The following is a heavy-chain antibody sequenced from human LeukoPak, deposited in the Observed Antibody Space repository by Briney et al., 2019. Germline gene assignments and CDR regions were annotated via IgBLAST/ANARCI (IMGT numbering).Heavy chain of an antibody. D-gene: IGHD2-21*01. CDR3: ARGGGIQSCGGKTCFRGFVY. V-gene: IGHV1-2*02. J-gene: IGHJ4*02. CDR1: GYGFSDYY. Sequence: PGASVKVSCKASGYGFSDYYMHWVRQAPGQGLEYMGWINPNSGDNSCAQKFQGRVSMTRDTSITTLYMELTSLRSDDTAVYFCARGGGIQSCGGKTCFRGFVYWGQGTLVTSPQ. CDR2: INPNSGDN.